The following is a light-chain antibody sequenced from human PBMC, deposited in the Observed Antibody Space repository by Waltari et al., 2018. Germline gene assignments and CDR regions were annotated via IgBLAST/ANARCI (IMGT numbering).Light chain of an antibody. CDR2: DAS. J-gene: IGKJ4*01. Sequence: EIVLTQSPATLSLSPGDSDTLPCRASPSVGSYLAWYQQKPGQSPGLLIFDASNRATGIPARFSGSGSGTDFTLTISSLEPEDFAVYYCQHRSSWPTLTFGGGTKVEIK. CDR1: PSVGSY. CDR3: QHRSSWPTLT. V-gene: IGKV3-11*01.